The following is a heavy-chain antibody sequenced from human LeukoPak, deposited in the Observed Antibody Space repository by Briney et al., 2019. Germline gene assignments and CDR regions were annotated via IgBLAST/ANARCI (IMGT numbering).Heavy chain of an antibody. CDR1: GGSFSGYY. CDR2: INHSGST. J-gene: IGHJ4*02. V-gene: IGHV4-34*01. D-gene: IGHD2-2*01. CDR3: ARGNVVVPAALYYFDY. Sequence: SETLSLTCAVYGGSFSGYYWSWIRQPPGKGLEWIGEINHSGSTNYNPSLKSRVTISVDTSKNQFSLKLSSGTAADTAVYYCARGNVVVPAALYYFDYWGQGTLVTVSS.